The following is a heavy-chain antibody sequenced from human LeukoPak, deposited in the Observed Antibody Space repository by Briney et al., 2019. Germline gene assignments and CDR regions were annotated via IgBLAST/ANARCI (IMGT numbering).Heavy chain of an antibody. J-gene: IGHJ4*02. Sequence: ASVKVSCKASGGTFSSYAISWVRQAPGQGLEWMGGIIPIFGTANYAQKFQGRVTMTRDTSISTAYMELSRLRSDDTAVYYCARASYYYDSSGYPGYYFDYWGQGTLVTVSS. CDR1: GGTFSSYA. CDR3: ARASYYYDSSGYPGYYFDY. CDR2: IIPIFGTA. V-gene: IGHV1-69*05. D-gene: IGHD3-22*01.